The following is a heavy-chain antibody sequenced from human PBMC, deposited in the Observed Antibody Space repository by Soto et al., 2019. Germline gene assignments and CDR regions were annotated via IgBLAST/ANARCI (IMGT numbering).Heavy chain of an antibody. V-gene: IGHV6-1*01. Sequence: QVQLQQSGPGLVKPSQTLSLTCAISGDSVSSNSAAWNWIRQSPLRGLESLGRTYYRSKWYNDYPVSVKSRIIINADTSKNHFSLQLNSVTPGDTAVYFCARDQRDPNLYYYGMDLWGQGTTVTVSS. J-gene: IGHJ6*02. CDR1: GDSVSSNSAA. CDR2: TYYRSKWYN. CDR3: ARDQRDPNLYYYGMDL.